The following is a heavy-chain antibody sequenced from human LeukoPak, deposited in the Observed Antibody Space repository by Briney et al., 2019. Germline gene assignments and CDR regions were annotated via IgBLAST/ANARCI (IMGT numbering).Heavy chain of an antibody. J-gene: IGHJ4*02. D-gene: IGHD3-10*01. CDR3: ARGKTYYYGSGSYGPPFDY. V-gene: IGHV4-34*01. Sequence: SETLSLTCAVYGGSFSGYYWSWIRQPPGKGLEWIGEINHSGSTNYNPSLMSRVTISVDTSKNQFSLKLSSVTAADTAVYYCARGKTYYYGSGSYGPPFDYWGQGTLVTVSS. CDR1: GGSFSGYY. CDR2: INHSGST.